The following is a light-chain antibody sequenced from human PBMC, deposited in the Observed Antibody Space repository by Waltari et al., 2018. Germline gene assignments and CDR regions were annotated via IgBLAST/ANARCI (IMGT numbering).Light chain of an antibody. J-gene: IGLJ1*01. Sequence: SYEVTQPPSVSVSPRQRATITCSGEKLGSKYVSWYQQKSGQSPVLVIYRDDKRPSVIPVRFSGSNSGNTATLTISGTQPMDEADYYCQAWDSSAFVFGAGTKVTVL. CDR1: KLGSKY. CDR3: QAWDSSAFV. CDR2: RDD. V-gene: IGLV3-1*01.